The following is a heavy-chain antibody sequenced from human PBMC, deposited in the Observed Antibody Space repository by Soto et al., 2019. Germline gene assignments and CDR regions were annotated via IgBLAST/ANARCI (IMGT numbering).Heavy chain of an antibody. CDR3: ARGDYGMDV. CDR2: INPNSGGT. J-gene: IGHJ6*02. CDR1: GYTFTGYY. V-gene: IGHV1-2*04. Sequence: QVQLVQSGAEVKQPGASVKVSCKASGYTFTGYYMHWLRQAPGQGLEWMGWINPNSGGTNYAQKFQGWVNMNRDRSISTAYMELSRLRSDDTAVYYCARGDYGMDVWGQGTTVTVFS.